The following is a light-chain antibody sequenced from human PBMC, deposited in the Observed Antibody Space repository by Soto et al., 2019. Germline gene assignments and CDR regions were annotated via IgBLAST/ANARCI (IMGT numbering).Light chain of an antibody. CDR1: SGHSSYA. CDR3: QTWGTGIQV. J-gene: IGLJ2*01. Sequence: QLVLTQSPSASASLGPSATLTCTLSSGHSSYAIAWHQQQPEKGPRYLMKLNSDGSHSKGDGIPDRFSGSSSGAERYLTISSLQSEDEADYYCQTWGTGIQVFGGGTKLTVL. CDR2: LNSDGSH. V-gene: IGLV4-69*01.